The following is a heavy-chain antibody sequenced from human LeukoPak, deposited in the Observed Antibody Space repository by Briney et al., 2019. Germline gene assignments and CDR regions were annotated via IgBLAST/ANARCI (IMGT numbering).Heavy chain of an antibody. V-gene: IGHV3-23*01. CDR2: ISGSGGST. J-gene: IGHJ4*02. D-gene: IGHD3-10*01. CDR1: GFTFSSYA. CDR3: AKLSVGAYYYGSGSCFDY. Sequence: GGSLRLSCAASGFTFSSYAMSWVRQAPGKGLEWVSAISGSGGSTYYADSVKGRFTISRDNSKNTLYLQMNSLRAEDTAVYYCAKLSVGAYYYGSGSCFDYWGQGTLVTVSS.